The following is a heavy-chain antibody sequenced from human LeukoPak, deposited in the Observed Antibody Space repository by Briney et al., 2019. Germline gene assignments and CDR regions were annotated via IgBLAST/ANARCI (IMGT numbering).Heavy chain of an antibody. CDR1: EHTFASYA. V-gene: IGHV7-4-1*02. J-gene: IGHJ4*02. Sequence: ASVKVSCKASEHTFASYAMNWVRQAPGQGLEWMGWINTNTGNPTYAQGFTGRFVFSLDTSVSTAYLQISSLKAEDTAVYYCARDNEPSSSWPGFDYWGQGTLVTVSS. CDR2: INTNTGNP. CDR3: ARDNEPSSSWPGFDY. D-gene: IGHD6-13*01.